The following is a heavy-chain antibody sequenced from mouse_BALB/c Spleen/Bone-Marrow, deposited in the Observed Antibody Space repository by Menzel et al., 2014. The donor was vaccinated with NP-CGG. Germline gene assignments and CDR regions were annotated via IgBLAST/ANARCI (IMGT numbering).Heavy chain of an antibody. CDR1: GFDFSRYW. D-gene: IGHD1-2*01. Sequence: VHLQQSGGGLVQPGGSLKLSCAASGFDFSRYWMSWVRQAPGKGLEWIGEINPDSSTINYTPSLKDKFIISRDNAKNTLYLQMSKVRSDDTALYYCASLHYYGFFAYWGQGTLVPVSA. CDR2: INPDSSTI. CDR3: ASLHYYGFFAY. J-gene: IGHJ3*01. V-gene: IGHV4-1*02.